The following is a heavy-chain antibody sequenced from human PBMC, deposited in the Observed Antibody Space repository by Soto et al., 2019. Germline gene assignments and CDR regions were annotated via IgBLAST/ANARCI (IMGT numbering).Heavy chain of an antibody. CDR2: ISYDGSNK. Sequence: GGSLRLSCAASGFTFSSYGMLWVRQAPGEGLELVAVISYDGSNKYYADSVKGRFTISRDNSKNTLYLQMNSLRAEDTAVYYCAKDLPAYSSGWPAEFYGMDVWGQGTTVTVSS. CDR3: AKDLPAYSSGWPAEFYGMDV. V-gene: IGHV3-30*18. CDR1: GFTFSSYG. J-gene: IGHJ6*02. D-gene: IGHD6-19*01.